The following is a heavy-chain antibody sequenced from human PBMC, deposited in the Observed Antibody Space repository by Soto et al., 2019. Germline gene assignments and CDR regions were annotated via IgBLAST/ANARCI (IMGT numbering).Heavy chain of an antibody. J-gene: IGHJ6*02. Sequence: PGESLKISCKGSGYSFTSYWISWVRQMPGKGLEWMGRIDPSDSYTNYSPSFQGHVTISADKSISTAYLQWSSLKASDTAMYYCARLDCSSTSCYSFNYYYGMDVWGQGXTVTVSS. CDR1: GYSFTSYW. CDR2: IDPSDSYT. CDR3: ARLDCSSTSCYSFNYYYGMDV. V-gene: IGHV5-10-1*01. D-gene: IGHD2-2*02.